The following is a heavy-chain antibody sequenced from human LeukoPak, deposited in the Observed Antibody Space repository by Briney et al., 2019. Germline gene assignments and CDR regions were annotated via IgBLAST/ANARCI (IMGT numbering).Heavy chain of an antibody. CDR3: GKDPNGNFIGAFDF. V-gene: IGHV3-30*02. CDR1: GCTFSSYG. CDR2: IRYDGSNK. Sequence: PGGSLRLSCAASGCTFSSYGMHWVRQAPGKGLEWVAFIRYDGSNKYYADSVKGRFTTSRDNSKNTLYLQMDSLRVEDTAVYYCGKDPNGNFIGAFDFWGQGTMVTVSS. D-gene: IGHD4-23*01. J-gene: IGHJ3*01.